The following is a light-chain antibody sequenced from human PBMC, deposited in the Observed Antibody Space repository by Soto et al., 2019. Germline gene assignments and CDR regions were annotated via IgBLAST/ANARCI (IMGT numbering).Light chain of an antibody. Sequence: QSVLTQPPSASGTPGQRVIISCSGSRSNIGSNYVYWYQQFPGMAPKLLIHRDHQRPSGVPDRFSGSKSGTSASLAISGLRSEDEADYHCAAWDDSLRGVVFGGGTKLTVL. J-gene: IGLJ2*01. CDR1: RSNIGSNY. CDR3: AAWDDSLRGVV. V-gene: IGLV1-47*01. CDR2: RDH.